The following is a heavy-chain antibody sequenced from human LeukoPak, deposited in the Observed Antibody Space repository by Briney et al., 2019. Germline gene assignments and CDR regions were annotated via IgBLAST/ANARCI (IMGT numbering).Heavy chain of an antibody. CDR2: IYYNGRT. CDR3: AGTRYFDWLLPELDY. V-gene: IGHV4-59*02. CDR1: GGPVSGYY. D-gene: IGHD3-9*01. J-gene: IGHJ4*02. Sequence: PSETLSLTCTVSGGPVSGYYWNWIRQPPGKGLEWIGDIYYNGRTNYNPSLKSRVTISVDTSKNQFSLKLSSVTVADTAVYYCAGTRYFDWLLPELDYWGQGSLVTVSS.